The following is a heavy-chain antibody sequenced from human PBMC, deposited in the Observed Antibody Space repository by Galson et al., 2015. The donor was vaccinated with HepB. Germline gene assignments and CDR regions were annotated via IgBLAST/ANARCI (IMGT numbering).Heavy chain of an antibody. CDR2: IYPGDSDT. CDR3: ARHKLGLPGTTGYYYYMDV. CDR1: GYSFTSYW. J-gene: IGHJ6*03. D-gene: IGHD4-17*01. V-gene: IGHV5-51*01. Sequence: QSGAEVKKPGESLKISCKGSGYSFTSYWIGWVRQMPGKGLERMGIIYPGDSDTRYSPSFQGQVTISADKSISTAYLQWSSLKASDTAMYYCARHKLGLPGTTGYYYYMDVWGKGTTVTVSS.